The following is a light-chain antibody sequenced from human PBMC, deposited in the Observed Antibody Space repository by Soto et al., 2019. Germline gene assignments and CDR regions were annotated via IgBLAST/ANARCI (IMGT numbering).Light chain of an antibody. J-gene: IGKJ1*01. CDR3: QQYNNWPPWK. CDR2: GAS. CDR1: QSVSSN. Sequence: EIRMTQSPATLSLSAGQRATLSCRASQSVSSNLAWYQQKPGQAPRLLIYGASTRATGIPARFSGSGSGTEFTLTISSLQSEDFAVYYCQQYNNWPPWKFGQGTKVDIK. V-gene: IGKV3-15*01.